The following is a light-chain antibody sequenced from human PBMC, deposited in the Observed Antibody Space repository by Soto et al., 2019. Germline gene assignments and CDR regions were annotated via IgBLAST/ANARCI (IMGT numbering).Light chain of an antibody. V-gene: IGKV1-5*01. CDR1: QNINNW. Sequence: DIQVTQSPSTLSASIGDRVTITCRASQNINNWIAWYQQKPGKAPKFLIYDASTLESGVPSRFSGSGSGTEFTLTISSLQPDDFATYYCQQYNSYSPLTFGQGTRLEIK. CDR3: QQYNSYSPLT. CDR2: DAS. J-gene: IGKJ5*01.